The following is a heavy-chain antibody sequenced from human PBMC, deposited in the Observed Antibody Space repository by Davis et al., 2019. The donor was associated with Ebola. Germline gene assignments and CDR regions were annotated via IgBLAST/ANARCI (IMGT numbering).Heavy chain of an antibody. CDR3: ARERGDPQRIAARPPRFDP. Sequence: ASAKVSSKVSAYTLTELSMHWVLQAPGKGLEWMGWINPNSGGTNYAQKFQGRVTMTRDTSISTAYMELSRLRSDDTAVYYCARERGDPQRIAARPPRFDPWGQGTLVTVSS. D-gene: IGHD6-6*01. J-gene: IGHJ5*02. CDR2: INPNSGGT. V-gene: IGHV1-2*02. CDR1: AYTLTELS.